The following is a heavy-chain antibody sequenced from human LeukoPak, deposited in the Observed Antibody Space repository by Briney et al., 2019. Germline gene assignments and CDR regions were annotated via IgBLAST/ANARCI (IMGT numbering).Heavy chain of an antibody. D-gene: IGHD6-19*01. CDR3: AREGSGWKIRYYYYYMDV. CDR2: IYTSGST. Sequence: NPSETLSLTCTVSGGSISSYYWSWIRQPAGKGLEWIGRIYTSGSTNYNPSLKSRVTMSVDTSKNQFSLKLSSVTAADTAVYYCAREGSGWKIRYYYYYMDVWGKGTTVTVSS. CDR1: GGSISSYY. J-gene: IGHJ6*03. V-gene: IGHV4-4*07.